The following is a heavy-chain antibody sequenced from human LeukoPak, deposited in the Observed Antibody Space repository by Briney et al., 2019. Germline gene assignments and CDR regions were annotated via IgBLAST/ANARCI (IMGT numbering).Heavy chain of an antibody. J-gene: IGHJ6*03. CDR3: ARDGQLERRFELYYYYYMDV. D-gene: IGHD1-1*01. CDR1: GFTFDDYG. V-gene: IGHV3-20*04. Sequence: GGSLRLSCAASGFTFDDYGMSWVRHAPGKGLEWVSGINWNGGSTGYADSVKGRFTISRDNAKNSLYLQMNSLRAEDTALYYCARDGQLERRFELYYYYYMDVWGKGTTVTVSS. CDR2: INWNGGST.